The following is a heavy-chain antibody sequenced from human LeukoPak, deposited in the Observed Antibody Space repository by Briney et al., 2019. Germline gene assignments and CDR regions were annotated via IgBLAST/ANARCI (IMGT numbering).Heavy chain of an antibody. Sequence: PGASVKVSCKASGYTFTNFGISWVRQAPGQGLEWMGCISAYNGNTNYAQRLQGRVTMTTDTSTSTAYMELRSLRSDDTAVYYCARDRDYGDYNTQDLFVYWGQGTLVTVSS. D-gene: IGHD4-17*01. CDR3: ARDRDYGDYNTQDLFVY. V-gene: IGHV1-18*01. J-gene: IGHJ4*01. CDR2: ISAYNGNT. CDR1: GYTFTNFG.